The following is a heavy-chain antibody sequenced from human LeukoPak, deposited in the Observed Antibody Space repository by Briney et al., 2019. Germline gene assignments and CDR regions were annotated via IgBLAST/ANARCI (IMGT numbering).Heavy chain of an antibody. CDR1: GFTFRSYW. CDR2: IKQDGSEK. D-gene: IGHD2-15*01. J-gene: IGHJ4*02. V-gene: IGHV3-7*01. CDR3: ARDYRGYRAPYYFDY. Sequence: GGSLRLSXAASGFTFRSYWMSWVRQAPGKGLEWVANIKQDGSEKYYVESVKGRFTISRDNAKNSLYLQMNSLRAEDTAVYYCARDYRGYRAPYYFDYWGQGTLVTVSS.